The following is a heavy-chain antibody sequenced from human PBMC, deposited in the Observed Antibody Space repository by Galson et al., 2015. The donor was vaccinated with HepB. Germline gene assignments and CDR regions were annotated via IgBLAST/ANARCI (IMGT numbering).Heavy chain of an antibody. V-gene: IGHV3-66*01. CDR3: ALGEGGGYFHY. D-gene: IGHD3-10*01. CDR1: GFTVSSNY. CDR2: IYSGGNT. J-gene: IGHJ4*02. Sequence: SLRLSCAASGFTVSSNYMSWVRQAPGKGLEWVSVIYSGGNTYYPDSVKGRFTISRDNSKNTLYLQMNSLRAEDTAVYYCALGEGGGYFHYWGQGTLVTVSS.